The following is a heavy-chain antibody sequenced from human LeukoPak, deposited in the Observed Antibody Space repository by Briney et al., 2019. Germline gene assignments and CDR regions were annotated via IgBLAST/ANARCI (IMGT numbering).Heavy chain of an antibody. CDR1: GFTFDDYA. D-gene: IGHD3-22*01. V-gene: IGHV3-43*02. Sequence: AGSLRLSCAASGFTFDDYAMHWVRQAPGKGLEWVSLISGDGGSTYYADSVKGRFTISRDNSKTSLYLQMNSLRTEDTALYYYAKDMYYYDSSAFDYWGQGTLVTVSS. CDR2: ISGDGGST. CDR3: AKDMYYYDSSAFDY. J-gene: IGHJ4*02.